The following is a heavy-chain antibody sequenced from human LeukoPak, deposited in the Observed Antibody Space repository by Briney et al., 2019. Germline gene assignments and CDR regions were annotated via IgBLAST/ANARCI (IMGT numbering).Heavy chain of an antibody. CDR1: GYILTELS. CDR3: ASGHTTYFFQD. CDR2: YDPEDVET. Sequence: ASVKVSCKVSGYILTELSVHWVRQAPGKGLEWMGGYDPEDVETIYAQKFQGRVTMTLDTSTDTAYMELSSLRSEDTAVYYCASGHTTYFFQDWGQGTLVSVSS. J-gene: IGHJ4*02. D-gene: IGHD3-9*01. V-gene: IGHV1-24*01.